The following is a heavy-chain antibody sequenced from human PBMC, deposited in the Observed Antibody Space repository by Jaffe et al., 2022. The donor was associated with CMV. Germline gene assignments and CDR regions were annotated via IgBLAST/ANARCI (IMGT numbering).Heavy chain of an antibody. V-gene: IGHV4-39*01. D-gene: IGHD2-2*01. CDR3: ARHIGSGLPACCPPFDP. J-gene: IGHJ5*02. CDR1: GGSISSSSYY. CDR2: IYYSGST. Sequence: QLQLQESGPGLVKPSETLSLTCTVSGGSISSSSYYWGWIRQPPGKGLEWIGSIYYSGSTYYNPSLKSRVTISVDTSKNQFSLKLSSVTAADTAVYYCARHIGSGLPACCPPFDPWGQGTLVTVSS.